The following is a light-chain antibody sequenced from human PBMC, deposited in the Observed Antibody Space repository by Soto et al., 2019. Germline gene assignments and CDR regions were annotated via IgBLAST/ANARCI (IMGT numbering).Light chain of an antibody. J-gene: IGKJ5*01. V-gene: IGKV2-28*01. CDR2: DAS. Sequence: DIVMTQSPLSLPVTPGEPASISCRSSQSLLHSNGYNYLDWYLQKPGQSPQLLIYDASNLEAGVPSRFRGSGSGTDFTFTISRLQPEDIATYYCQQYENLPTFGQGTLLEI. CDR1: QSLLHSNGYNY. CDR3: QQYENLPT.